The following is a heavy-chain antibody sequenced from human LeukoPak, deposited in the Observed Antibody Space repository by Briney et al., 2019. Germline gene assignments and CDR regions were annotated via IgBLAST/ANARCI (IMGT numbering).Heavy chain of an antibody. CDR2: IKQDGSEK. Sequence: PGGSLRLSCAASGFTFSSYGMHWVRQAPGKGLEWVANIKQDGSEKYYVDSVKGRFTISRDNAKNSLYLQMNSLRAEDTAVYYCARDIEAPGIAFDIWGQGTMVTVSS. CDR1: GFTFSSYG. V-gene: IGHV3-7*04. D-gene: IGHD6-13*01. CDR3: ARDIEAPGIAFDI. J-gene: IGHJ3*02.